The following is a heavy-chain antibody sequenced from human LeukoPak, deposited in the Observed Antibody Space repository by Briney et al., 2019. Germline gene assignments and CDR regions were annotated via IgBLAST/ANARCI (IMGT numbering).Heavy chain of an antibody. J-gene: IGHJ4*02. CDR2: INHSGST. Sequence: SETLSLTCAVYGGSFSGYYWSWIRQPPGKGLEWIGEINHSGSTNYNPSLKSRVTISVDTSKNQFSLKLSSVTAADTAVYYCARDMFDSPYDYWGQGTLVTISS. V-gene: IGHV4-34*01. CDR1: GGSFSGYY. D-gene: IGHD3-10*02. CDR3: ARDMFDSPYDY.